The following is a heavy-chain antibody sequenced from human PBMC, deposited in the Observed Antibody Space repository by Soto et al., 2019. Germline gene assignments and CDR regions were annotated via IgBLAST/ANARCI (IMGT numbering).Heavy chain of an antibody. CDR2: IYYSGST. Sequence: PSETLSLTCTVSGGSISSYYWSWIRQPPGKGLEWIGYIYYSGSTNYNPSLKSRVTISVDTSKNQFSLKLSSVTAADTAVYYCAKDGVTAEYGDFYFDYWGQGTLVTVSS. D-gene: IGHD4-17*01. CDR3: AKDGVTAEYGDFYFDY. J-gene: IGHJ4*02. CDR1: GGSISSYY. V-gene: IGHV4-59*01.